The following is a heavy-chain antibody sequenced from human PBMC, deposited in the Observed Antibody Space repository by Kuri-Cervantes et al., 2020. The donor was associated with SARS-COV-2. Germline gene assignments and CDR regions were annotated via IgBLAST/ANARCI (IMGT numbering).Heavy chain of an antibody. J-gene: IGHJ4*02. CDR2: INPSGGST. Sequence: ASVKVSCKASGYTFTGYYMHWVRQAPGQGLEWMGIINPSGGSTSYAQKFQGRVTMTRDTSTSTVYMELSSLRSEDTAVYYCARRIAAGSSHDHILGYWGQGALVTVSS. D-gene: IGHD6-6*01. CDR1: GYTFTGYY. CDR3: ARRIAAGSSHDHILGY. V-gene: IGHV1-46*01.